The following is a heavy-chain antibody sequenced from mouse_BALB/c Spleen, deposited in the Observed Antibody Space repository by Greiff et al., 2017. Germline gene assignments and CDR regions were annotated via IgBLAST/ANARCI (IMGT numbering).Heavy chain of an antibody. J-gene: IGHJ3*01. CDR2: ISTYYGDA. CDR1: GYPFTVYA. V-gene: IGHV1S137*01. Sequence: VKLVESGAELVRPGVSVKISCKGSGYPFTVYAMHWVKQSHAKSLEWIGVISTYYGDASYNQKFKGKATMTVDKSSSTAYMELARLTSEDSAIYYCARGVFAYWGQGTLVTVSA. CDR3: ARGVFAY.